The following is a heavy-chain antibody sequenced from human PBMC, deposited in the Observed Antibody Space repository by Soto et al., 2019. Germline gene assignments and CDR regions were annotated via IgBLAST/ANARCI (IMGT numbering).Heavy chain of an antibody. V-gene: IGHV3-30*03. J-gene: IGHJ4*02. CDR2: ISFDGNRK. CDR3: ARDYYDSSGYLVY. CDR1: EFTFKSYG. Sequence: GGSLRISCAASEFTFKSYGMHWVRQAPGKGLTWVAVISFDGNRKHYADSVKGRFTISRDNAKNSLYLQMNSLRAEDTAVYYCARDYYDSSGYLVYWGQGTLVTVS. D-gene: IGHD3-22*01.